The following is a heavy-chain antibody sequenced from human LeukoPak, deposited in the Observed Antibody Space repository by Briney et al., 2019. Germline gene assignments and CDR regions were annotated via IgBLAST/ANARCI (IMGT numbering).Heavy chain of an antibody. CDR2: IYSGGNT. J-gene: IGHJ4*02. CDR1: GFTVSSNY. Sequence: GGSLRLSCAASGFTVSSNYMNWVRQAPGKGLEWVSIIYSGGNTHYADPVKGRFTISRDNSQNTLYLQMNSLRPEETAVYYCARLLHYYYSSIYQRYFDYWGQGTLVTVSS. V-gene: IGHV3-53*01. D-gene: IGHD3-22*01. CDR3: ARLLHYYYSSIYQRYFDY.